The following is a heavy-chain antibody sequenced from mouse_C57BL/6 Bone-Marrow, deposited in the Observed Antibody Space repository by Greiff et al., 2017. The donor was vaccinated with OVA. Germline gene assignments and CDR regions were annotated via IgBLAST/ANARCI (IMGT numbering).Heavy chain of an antibody. D-gene: IGHD1-1*01. CDR2: IWSGGST. CDR3: AKNSLTTVASYAMDY. V-gene: IGHV2-4*01. CDR1: GFSLTSYG. J-gene: IGHJ4*01. Sequence: QVQLQQSGPGLVQPSQSLSITCTVSGFSLTSYGVHWVRQPPGKGLEWLGVIWSGGSTDYNAAFISRLSISKDNSKSQVFFKMNSLKADDTAIYYCAKNSLTTVASYAMDYWGQGTSVTVSS.